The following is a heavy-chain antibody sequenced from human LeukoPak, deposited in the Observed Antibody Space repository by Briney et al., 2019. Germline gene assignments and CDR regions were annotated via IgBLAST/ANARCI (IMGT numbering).Heavy chain of an antibody. J-gene: IGHJ4*02. CDR3: ARGGGGSFVDY. Sequence: SSETLSLTCAVYGGSFSGYSWSWIRQPPGKGLEWIGEINPSGSTNYNPSLKSRVTISVDTSKNQFSLKLSSVTAADTAVYYCARGGGGSFVDYWGQGTLVTVSS. V-gene: IGHV4-34*01. CDR1: GGSFSGYS. CDR2: INPSGST. D-gene: IGHD1-26*01.